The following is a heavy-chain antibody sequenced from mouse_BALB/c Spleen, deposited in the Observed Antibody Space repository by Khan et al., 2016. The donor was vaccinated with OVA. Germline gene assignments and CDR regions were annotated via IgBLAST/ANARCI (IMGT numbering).Heavy chain of an antibody. D-gene: IGHD2-2*01. CDR3: ARHGYVAWFAY. J-gene: IGHJ3*01. CDR1: GYSFTSYY. Sequence: VQLQQSGPELMKPGTSVKISCKASGYSFTSYYIHWVKQSHGKSLEWIGYIDPFNGDTTYNQKFKGKATLTVDKSSSTAYMHLSSLTSEDSAVYYCARHGYVAWFAYWGQGTLVTDSA. V-gene: IGHV1S135*01. CDR2: IDPFNGDT.